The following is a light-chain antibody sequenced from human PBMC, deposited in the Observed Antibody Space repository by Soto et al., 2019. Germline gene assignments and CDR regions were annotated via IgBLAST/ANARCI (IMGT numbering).Light chain of an antibody. Sequence: IVLTQSPGTLSLSPGERATLTCRASQTITSFYLAWYQQKPGQAPRLLIYGTSTRATGIPDRFSGSGSGTDFTLTISSLQPDDFATYYCQQYNSYPYTFGQGTKLEIK. V-gene: IGKV3-20*01. CDR1: QTITSFY. CDR2: GTS. J-gene: IGKJ2*01. CDR3: QQYNSYPYT.